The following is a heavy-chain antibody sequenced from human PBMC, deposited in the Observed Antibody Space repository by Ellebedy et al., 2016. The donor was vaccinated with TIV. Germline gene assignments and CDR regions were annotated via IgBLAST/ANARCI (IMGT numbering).Heavy chain of an antibody. CDR1: GVSISDYY. V-gene: IGHV4-59*01. CDR3: ARDGVEDYFDY. D-gene: IGHD3-10*01. J-gene: IGHJ4*02. Sequence: MPSETLSLTCSVSGVSISDYYWSWIRQPPGQGLEWIGYVYHTGSTNYNPSLRSRVTLAVDTPKNEFSLKLSSVTTADTAIYYCARDGVEDYFDYWGQGLLATVSS. CDR2: VYHTGST.